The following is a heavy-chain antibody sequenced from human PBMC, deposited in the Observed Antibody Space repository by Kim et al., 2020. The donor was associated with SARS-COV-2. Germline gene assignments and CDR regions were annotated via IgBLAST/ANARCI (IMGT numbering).Heavy chain of an antibody. D-gene: IGHD3-10*01. CDR1: GYTFTSYA. CDR3: ARGATMVQGVILYYYYGMDV. J-gene: IGHJ6*02. Sequence: ASVKVSCKASGYTFTSYAMNWVRQAPGQGLEWMGWINTNTGNPTYAQGFPGRFVFSLDTSVSTAYLQISSLKAEDTAVYYCARGATMVQGVILYYYYGMDVWGQGTTVTVAS. V-gene: IGHV7-4-1*02. CDR2: INTNTGNP.